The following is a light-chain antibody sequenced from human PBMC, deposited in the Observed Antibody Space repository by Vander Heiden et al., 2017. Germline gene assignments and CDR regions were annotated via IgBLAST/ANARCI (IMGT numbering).Light chain of an antibody. Sequence: QSALTQPASVSGSPGQSITISCTGTGSDVGGYTYVSWYQQHPGKAPKLLIYEVDNRPSGVSSRFSGSKSGNTASLTISGLQAEDEADYYCSSYTASLTYVFGTATKVTVL. CDR3: SSYTASLTYV. J-gene: IGLJ1*01. CDR1: GSDVGGYTY. V-gene: IGLV2-14*01. CDR2: EVD.